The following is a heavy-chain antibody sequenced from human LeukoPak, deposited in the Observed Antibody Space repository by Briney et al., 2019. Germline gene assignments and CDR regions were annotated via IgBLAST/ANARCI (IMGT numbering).Heavy chain of an antibody. CDR1: GYTCSSYG. Sequence: GASVKVSCKASGYTCSSYGFNWGRQAPGQGHGWMGWGDLNSGNRGYAQKFQGRVVMTRTASLRTGYMELSSLRAEDTAVYYCGRGQIYYYYMDVWGRGTTVTVSS. CDR2: GDLNSGNR. V-gene: IGHV1-8*01. J-gene: IGHJ6*03. CDR3: GRGQIYYYYMDV.